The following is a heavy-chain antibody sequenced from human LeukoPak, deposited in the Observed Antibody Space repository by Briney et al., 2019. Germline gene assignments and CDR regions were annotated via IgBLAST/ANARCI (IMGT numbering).Heavy chain of an antibody. J-gene: IGHJ4*02. CDR2: ISSSSSYI. CDR1: GFTFSSYS. CDR3: ARGGKWELLGY. V-gene: IGHV3-21*01. Sequence: GGSLRLSCAASGFTFSSYSMNWVRQAPGKGLEWVSSISSSSSYIYYADSVKGRFTISRDNAKNSLYLLMNSLRAEDTAVYYCARGGKWELLGYWGQGTLVTVSS. D-gene: IGHD1-26*01.